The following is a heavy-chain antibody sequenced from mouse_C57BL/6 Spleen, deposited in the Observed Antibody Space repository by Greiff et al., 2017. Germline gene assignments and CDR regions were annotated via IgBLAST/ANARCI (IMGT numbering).Heavy chain of an antibody. J-gene: IGHJ2*01. CDR3: AREGIVTHFDY. Sequence: VQLQQSGPELVKPGASVKISCKASGYTFTNYYMNWVKQSHGQSLEWIGDINPNNGGTSYNQKFKGKATLTVDKSSSTAYMGSRSLESEDSADYYCAREGIVTHFDYWGKGTTLTVSS. CDR2: INPNNGGT. D-gene: IGHD2-5*01. CDR1: GYTFTNYY. V-gene: IGHV1-26*01.